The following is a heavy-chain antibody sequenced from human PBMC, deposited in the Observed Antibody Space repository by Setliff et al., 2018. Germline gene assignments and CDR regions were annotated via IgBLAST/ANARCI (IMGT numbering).Heavy chain of an antibody. D-gene: IGHD5-12*01. V-gene: IGHV7-4-1*02. CDR3: ARASRYGTIRYRGDYYMDV. Sequence: ASVKVSCKASGYTFTSYAMNWVRQAPGQGLEWMGWINTNTGNPTYAQGFTGRFVFSLDTSVSTAYLQISSLEAGDTAVYYCARASRYGTIRYRGDYYMDVWGKGTTVTVSS. CDR1: GYTFTSYA. J-gene: IGHJ6*03. CDR2: INTNTGNP.